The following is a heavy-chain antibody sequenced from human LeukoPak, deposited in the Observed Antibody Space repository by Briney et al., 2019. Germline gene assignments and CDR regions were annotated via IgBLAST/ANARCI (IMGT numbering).Heavy chain of an antibody. D-gene: IGHD6-19*01. J-gene: IGHJ4*02. Sequence: ASVKVSCKASGYTFTGYYMHWVRQAPGQGLEWMGWINPNSGGTNYAHKFQGRVTLTRDTSIRTAYMELSRLTSDDTAIYYCARGRSGWLQNFDYWGQGTLVTVSS. CDR2: INPNSGGT. V-gene: IGHV1-2*02. CDR1: GYTFTGYY. CDR3: ARGRSGWLQNFDY.